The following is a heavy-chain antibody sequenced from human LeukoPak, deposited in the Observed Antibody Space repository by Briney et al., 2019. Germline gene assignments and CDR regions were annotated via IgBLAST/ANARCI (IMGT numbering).Heavy chain of an antibody. J-gene: IGHJ6*02. D-gene: IGHD6-13*01. CDR2: IYTNGST. CDR3: ARDIKGSISWYLAPLGSDYGMDV. Sequence: PSQTLSLTCTVSDGSITSYYWSWIRQPAGKGLEWIGRIYTNGSTNYNPSLKSRVTISLDTSKNQFSLKLSSVTAADTAVYYCARDIKGSISWYLAPLGSDYGMDVWGQGTTVTVSS. CDR1: DGSITSYY. V-gene: IGHV4-4*07.